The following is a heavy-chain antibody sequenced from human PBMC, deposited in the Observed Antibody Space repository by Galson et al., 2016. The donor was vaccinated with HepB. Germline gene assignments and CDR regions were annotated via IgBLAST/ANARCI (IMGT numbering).Heavy chain of an antibody. J-gene: IGHJ4*02. Sequence: SVKVSCKASGYSFTGYYMHWVRQAPGQGLEWVGRINPNSGATNYAQNFQGRATMTRDTSISTAYMEVTGLRSADTAVYYCLKENSGTYGFQFDYWGQGTLVTVSS. V-gene: IGHV1-2*06. D-gene: IGHD1-26*01. CDR2: INPNSGAT. CDR3: LKENSGTYGFQFDY. CDR1: GYSFTGYY.